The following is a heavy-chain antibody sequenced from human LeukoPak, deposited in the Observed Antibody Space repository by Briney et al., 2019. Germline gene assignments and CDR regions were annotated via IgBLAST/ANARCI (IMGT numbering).Heavy chain of an antibody. V-gene: IGHV7-4-1*02. CDR3: AREAVPYSSSPPDY. CDR1: GGTFSSYA. Sequence: ASVKVSCKASGGTFSSYAISWVRQAPGQGLEWMGWINTNTGNPTYAQGFTGRFVFSLDTSVSTTYLQISSLKAEDTAVYYCAREAVPYSSSPPDYWGQGTLVTVSS. D-gene: IGHD6-6*01. CDR2: INTNTGNP. J-gene: IGHJ4*02.